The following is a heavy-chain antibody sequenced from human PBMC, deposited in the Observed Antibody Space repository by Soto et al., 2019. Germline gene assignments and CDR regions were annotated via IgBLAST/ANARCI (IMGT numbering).Heavy chain of an antibody. CDR1: GGSISSGGYY. D-gene: IGHD2-2*03. J-gene: IGHJ4*02. CDR3: ARSRSDGLYYFDY. V-gene: IGHV4-31*03. Sequence: PSETLSLTCTVSGGSISSGGYYWSWIRQHPGKGLEWIGYIYYSGSTYYNPSLKSRVTISVDTSKNQFSLKLSSVTAADTAVYYCARSRSDGLYYFDYWGQGTLVTVSS. CDR2: IYYSGST.